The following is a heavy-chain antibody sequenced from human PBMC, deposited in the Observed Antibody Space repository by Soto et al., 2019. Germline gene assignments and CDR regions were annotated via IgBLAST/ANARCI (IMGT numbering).Heavy chain of an antibody. V-gene: IGHV3-23*01. D-gene: IGHD3-10*01. J-gene: IGHJ5*02. CDR2: ISGSGGST. CDR1: GFTFSSYA. CDR3: AKYYYGSGSYYNVPWFDP. Sequence: PGGSLRLSCAASGFTFSSYAMSWVRQAPGKGLEWVSAISGSGGSTYYADSVKGRFTISRDNSKNTLYLQMNSLRAEDTAVYYCAKYYYGSGSYYNVPWFDPWGQGTLVTVSS.